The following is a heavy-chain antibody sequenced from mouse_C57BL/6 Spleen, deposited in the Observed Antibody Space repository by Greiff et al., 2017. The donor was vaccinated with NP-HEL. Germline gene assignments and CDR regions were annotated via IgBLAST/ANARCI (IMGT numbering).Heavy chain of an antibody. D-gene: IGHD2-1*01. CDR2: IDPENGDT. J-gene: IGHJ2*01. Sequence: EVQLQQSGAELVRPGASVKLSCTASGFNIKDDYMHWVKQRPEQGLEWIGCIDPENGDTEYASKFQGKATITADTSSNTAYLQLSSLTSEDTAVYYCTTVYGNTYYFDYWGQGTTLTVSS. CDR1: GFNIKDDY. V-gene: IGHV14-4*01. CDR3: TTVYGNTYYFDY.